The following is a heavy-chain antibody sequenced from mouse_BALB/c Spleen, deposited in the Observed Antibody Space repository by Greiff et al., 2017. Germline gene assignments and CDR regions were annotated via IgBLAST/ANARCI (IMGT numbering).Heavy chain of an antibody. CDR2: IWSGGST. Sequence: VQLQESGPGLVQPSQSLSITCTASGFSLTSYGVHWVRQSPGQGLEWLGVIWSGGSTDYNAAFISRLSISKDNSKSQVFFKMNSLQANDTAIYYCARYYPLAYWGQGTLVTVSA. V-gene: IGHV2-2*02. J-gene: IGHJ3*01. CDR1: GFSLTSYG. D-gene: IGHD1-1*02. CDR3: ARYYPLAY.